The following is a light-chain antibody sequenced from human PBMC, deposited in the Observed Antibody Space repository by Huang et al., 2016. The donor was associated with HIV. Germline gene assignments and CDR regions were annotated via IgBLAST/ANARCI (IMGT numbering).Light chain of an antibody. CDR3: QQYDSLAYT. V-gene: IGKV1-33*01. Sequence: DIQMTQSPSSLSASVGDRVTITCQASQDISTYLNWFQQKPGKAPKLLIYDASNLETGVPSRFSGSGSGTEFTFTVSSLQPEDIATYICQQYDSLAYTFGQGTKLEIK. J-gene: IGKJ2*01. CDR1: QDISTY. CDR2: DAS.